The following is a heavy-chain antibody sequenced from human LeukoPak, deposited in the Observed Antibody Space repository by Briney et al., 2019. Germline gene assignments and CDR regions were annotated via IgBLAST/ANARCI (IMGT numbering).Heavy chain of an antibody. CDR2: IISVGGTT. CDR1: GFTFSSYA. D-gene: IGHD1-26*01. Sequence: GGSLRLSCVTSGFTFSSYAMSWVRQAPGKGLEWVSVIISVGGTTYYADSVKGRFTISRDNSKSTLYLQMNSLRAEDTAVYYCAKDTSGSTSYSYHYGMDVWGQGTTVTVSS. J-gene: IGHJ6*02. V-gene: IGHV3-23*01. CDR3: AKDTSGSTSYSYHYGMDV.